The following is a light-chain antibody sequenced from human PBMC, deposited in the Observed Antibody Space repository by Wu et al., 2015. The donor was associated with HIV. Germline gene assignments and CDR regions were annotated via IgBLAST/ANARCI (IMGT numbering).Light chain of an antibody. CDR1: QSVTTY. V-gene: IGKV3-15*01. J-gene: IGKJ3*01. CDR3: QQYGSSPPRFT. CDR2: GAS. Sequence: EIVLTQSPVTLSLSPGERATLSCRASQSVTTYLAWYQQKPGQAPRLLIYGASTRATGVPARFSGSGSGPEFTLTISSLQSEDFAVYYCQQYGSSPPRFTFGPGTKVDIK.